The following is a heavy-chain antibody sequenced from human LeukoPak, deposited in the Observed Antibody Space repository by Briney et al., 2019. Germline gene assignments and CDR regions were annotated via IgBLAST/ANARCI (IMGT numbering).Heavy chain of an antibody. Sequence: SDTLSLTCTVSGDSMNTYYWNWLRQSPGKGLNWVGYIYSSGSISYNPSLKSRVTISLDTSNNQFSLKLSSVTSADTAVYYCARVRPVTHCGDDCYSLYPSTFDYWGQGALVTVSS. CDR1: GDSMNTYY. CDR2: IYSSGSI. J-gene: IGHJ4*02. V-gene: IGHV4-59*01. CDR3: ARVRPVTHCGDDCYSLYPSTFDY. D-gene: IGHD2-21*01.